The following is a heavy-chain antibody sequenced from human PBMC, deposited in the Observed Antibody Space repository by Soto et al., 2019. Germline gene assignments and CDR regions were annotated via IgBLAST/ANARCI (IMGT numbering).Heavy chain of an antibody. D-gene: IGHD2-15*01. V-gene: IGHV4-59*01. CDR1: GGSISSYY. CDR2: IYYTGST. CDR3: ARDLYCSGGSCYNFYYGLDV. J-gene: IGHJ6*02. Sequence: QVQLQESGPGLVKPSETLSLTCTVSGGSISSYYWSWIRQPPGKGLEWIGYIYYTGSTNYNPSLKSRVTISVDTTKNQFSLKLSSVTAADTAVYYCARDLYCSGGSCYNFYYGLDVWGQGTTVTVSS.